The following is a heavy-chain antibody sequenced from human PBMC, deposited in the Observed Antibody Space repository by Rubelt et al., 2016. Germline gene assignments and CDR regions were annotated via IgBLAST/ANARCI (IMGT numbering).Heavy chain of an antibody. CDR1: GFTFSSYS. D-gene: IGHD3-10*01. J-gene: IGHJ5*02. Sequence: GGGLVKPGGSLRLSCAASGFTFSSYSMNWVRQAPGKGLEWVSSISSSSSYTYYADSVKGRFTISRDNAKNSLYLQMNSLRAEDTAVYYCARATIAYGAGSRDWFDPWGQGTLVTVSS. V-gene: IGHV3-21*01. CDR3: ARATIAYGAGSRDWFDP. CDR2: ISSSSSYT.